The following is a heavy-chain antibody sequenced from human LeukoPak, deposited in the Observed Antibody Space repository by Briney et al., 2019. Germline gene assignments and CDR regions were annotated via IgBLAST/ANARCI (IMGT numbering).Heavy chain of an antibody. CDR3: AKDISLDVYDSSGSDY. CDR1: GFTFDDYA. V-gene: IGHV3-9*01. CDR2: INWNSGIV. D-gene: IGHD3-22*01. J-gene: IGHJ4*02. Sequence: GGSLRLSCDASGFTFDDYAMYWVRQAPGKGLEWVSGINWNSGIVVYADSVKGRFAISRDNTKNSLYLQMNSLKVDDTAFYYCAKDISLDVYDSSGSDYWGQGTLVTVSS.